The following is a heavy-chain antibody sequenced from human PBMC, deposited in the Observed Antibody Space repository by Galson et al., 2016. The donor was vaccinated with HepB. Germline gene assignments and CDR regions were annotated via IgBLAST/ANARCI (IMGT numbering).Heavy chain of an antibody. CDR1: GFTFSDYY. J-gene: IGHJ4*02. D-gene: IGHD5-18*01. CDR3: ARDYSGQLWLLGGFDY. V-gene: IGHV3-11*06. CDR2: ISSSGSYT. Sequence: SLRLSCAASGFTFSDYYMSWIRQGPGKGLEWVSYISSSGSYTNYADSVKGRFTISRDNPKNSLYLQMNSLRVEDTAVYYCARDYSGQLWLLGGFDYWSQGTLVTVSS.